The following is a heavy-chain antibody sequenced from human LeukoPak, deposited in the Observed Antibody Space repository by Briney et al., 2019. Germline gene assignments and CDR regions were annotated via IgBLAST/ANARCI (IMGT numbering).Heavy chain of an antibody. J-gene: IGHJ5*02. CDR3: AREGHDFWSGYYTGDWFDP. V-gene: IGHV1-2*02. D-gene: IGHD3-3*01. Sequence: SVKVSCKASGYTFTGYYMHRVRQAPGQGLEWMGWINPNSGGTNYAQKFQGRVTMTRDTSISTAYMELSRLRSDDTAVYYCAREGHDFWSGYYTGDWFDPWGQGTLVTVSS. CDR1: GYTFTGYY. CDR2: INPNSGGT.